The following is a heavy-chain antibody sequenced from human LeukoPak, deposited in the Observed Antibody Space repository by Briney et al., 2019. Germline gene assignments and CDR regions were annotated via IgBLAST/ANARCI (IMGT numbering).Heavy chain of an antibody. V-gene: IGHV3-30*14. Sequence: GGSLRLSCAASGFTFSSYAMHWVRQAPGKGLEWVAVISYDGSNKYYADSVKGRFTISRDDSKSIAYLQMNNLKSEDTGVYYCTRVGWLDTAMEHFDSWGQGILVTVSS. CDR1: GFTFSSYA. CDR3: TRVGWLDTAMEHFDS. D-gene: IGHD5-18*01. J-gene: IGHJ4*02. CDR2: ISYDGSNK.